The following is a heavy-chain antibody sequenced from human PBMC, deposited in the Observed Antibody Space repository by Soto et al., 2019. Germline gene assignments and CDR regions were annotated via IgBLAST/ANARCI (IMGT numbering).Heavy chain of an antibody. Sequence: EVQLLESGGGLLQPGGSLRLSCAVSGFAFSSHAMSWVRQAPGKGLEWVSSITAGGYSTYYADSVKGRFAISRDNSKNTLYLQMNSLRAEDTAVYYCAKSAPSSSRGYQYYFDYWGQGTLVTVSS. J-gene: IGHJ4*02. CDR1: GFAFSSHA. CDR2: ITAGGYST. D-gene: IGHD3-22*01. CDR3: AKSAPSSSRGYQYYFDY. V-gene: IGHV3-23*01.